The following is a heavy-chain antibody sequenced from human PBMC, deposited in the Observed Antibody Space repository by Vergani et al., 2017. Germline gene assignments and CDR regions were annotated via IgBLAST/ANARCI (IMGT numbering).Heavy chain of an antibody. V-gene: IGHV4-30-4*01. CDR3: ARVRRDDSSGYYYYYGMDV. Sequence: QVQLQESGPGLVKPSQTLSLTCTVSGGSISSGDYYWSWIRQPPGKGREWSGYIYYSGSTNYTPSLKSRVTISVETSKNQFSLKLSSVTAADTAVHYCARVRRDDSSGYYYYYGMDVWSQGTTVTVSS. CDR1: GGSISSGDYY. J-gene: IGHJ6*02. D-gene: IGHD3-22*01. CDR2: IYYSGST.